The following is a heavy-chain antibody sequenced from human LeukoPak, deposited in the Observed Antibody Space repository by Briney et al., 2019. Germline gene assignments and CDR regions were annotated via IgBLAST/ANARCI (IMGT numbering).Heavy chain of an antibody. CDR3: ARVRYGSGSYQFDY. D-gene: IGHD3-10*01. V-gene: IGHV4-59*01. Sequence: SETLSLTCTVSGGSISSYYWSWIRQPPGKGLEWVGYIYYSGSTNYNPSLKSRVTISVDTSKNQFSLKLSSVTAADTAVYYCARVRYGSGSYQFDYWGQGTLVTVSS. J-gene: IGHJ4*02. CDR1: GGSISSYY. CDR2: IYYSGST.